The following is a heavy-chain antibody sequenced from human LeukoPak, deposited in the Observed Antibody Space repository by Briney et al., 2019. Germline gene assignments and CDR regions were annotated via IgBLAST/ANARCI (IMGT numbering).Heavy chain of an antibody. CDR3: ARGGITMVRGDYYYYMDV. V-gene: IGHV3-21*01. Sequence: GGSLRLSCAASGFTFSSYSMNWVRQAPGKGLEWVSSISSSSSYIYYADSVKGRFTISRDNAKNSLYLQMNSLRAEDTAVYYCARGGITMVRGDYYYYMDVWGKGTTVTVSS. CDR1: GFTFSSYS. J-gene: IGHJ6*03. CDR2: ISSSSSYI. D-gene: IGHD3-10*01.